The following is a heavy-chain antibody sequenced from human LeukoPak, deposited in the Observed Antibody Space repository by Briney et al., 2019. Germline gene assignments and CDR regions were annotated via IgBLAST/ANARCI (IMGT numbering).Heavy chain of an antibody. CDR3: ARGHGEQLDDFDY. V-gene: IGHV1-8*01. J-gene: IGHJ4*02. Sequence: ASVKVSCKASGYTFTSYDINWVRQATGQGPEWMGWMNPNSGNTGYAQKFQGRVTMTRNTSISTAYMELSSLRSEDTDVYYCARGHGEQLDDFDYWGQGTLVTVSS. CDR2: MNPNSGNT. CDR1: GYTFTSYD. D-gene: IGHD6-6*01.